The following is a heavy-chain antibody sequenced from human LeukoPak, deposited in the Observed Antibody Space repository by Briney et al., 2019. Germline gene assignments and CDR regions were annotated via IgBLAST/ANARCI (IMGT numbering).Heavy chain of an antibody. CDR3: VRHGRYCSSSSCLDFDY. D-gene: IGHD2-2*01. Sequence: GESLKISCKGSGYSFTNYWIGWVRQMPGKGLGSMGIIYPGDSDTRYSPSFQGQVTISADKSISTAYLQWSSLKASDTAMYYCVRHGRYCSSSSCLDFDYWGQGTLVTVSS. CDR2: IYPGDSDT. V-gene: IGHV5-51*01. CDR1: GYSFTNYW. J-gene: IGHJ4*02.